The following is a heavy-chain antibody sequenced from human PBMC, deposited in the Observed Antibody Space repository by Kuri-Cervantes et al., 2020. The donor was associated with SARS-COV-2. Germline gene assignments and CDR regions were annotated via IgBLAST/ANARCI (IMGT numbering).Heavy chain of an antibody. CDR3: ARLGSSSSFWFDP. Sequence: KVSCKGSGYSFTSYWISWVRQMPGKGLEWMGRIDPSDSYTNYSPSFQGHVTISADKSISTAYLQWSSLKASDTAMYYCARLGSSSSFWFDPWGQGTLVTVSS. D-gene: IGHD6-6*01. V-gene: IGHV5-10-1*01. CDR2: IDPSDSYT. CDR1: GYSFTSYW. J-gene: IGHJ5*02.